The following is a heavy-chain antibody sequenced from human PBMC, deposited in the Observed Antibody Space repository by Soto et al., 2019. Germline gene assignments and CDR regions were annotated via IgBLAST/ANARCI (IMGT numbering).Heavy chain of an antibody. D-gene: IGHD5-12*01. CDR2: ISSTSSFT. V-gene: IGHV3-11*06. CDR3: ARRDGYKDFEF. Sequence: QVQLVESGGGLVKPGGSLRVSCVASGFTFSDSYTSWVRQAPGKGLEWVSYISSTSSFTDYAESGKGRFIISRDNAKNSLFLQMNSLRGEDTALYFCARRDGYKDFEFWGQGALVSVSS. J-gene: IGHJ4*02. CDR1: GFTFSDSY.